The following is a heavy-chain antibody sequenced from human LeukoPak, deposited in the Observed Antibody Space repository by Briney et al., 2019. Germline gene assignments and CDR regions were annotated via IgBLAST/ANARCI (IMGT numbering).Heavy chain of an antibody. V-gene: IGHV4-59*01. CDR3: ARGTDSSSSSLLFDY. CDR1: GGSISSYY. CDR2: IYYSGST. J-gene: IGHJ4*02. Sequence: SETLSLTCTVSGGSISSYYWSWIRHPPGKGLEWIGYIYYSGSTNYNPSLKSRVTISVDTSKNQFSLKLSSVTAADTAVYYCARGTDSSSSSLLFDYWGQGTLVTVSS. D-gene: IGHD6-13*01.